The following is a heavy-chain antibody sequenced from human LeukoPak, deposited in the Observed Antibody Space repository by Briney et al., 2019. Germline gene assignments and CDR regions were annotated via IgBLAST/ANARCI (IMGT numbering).Heavy chain of an antibody. Sequence: GGSLRLSCTASGFTFSSYHMNWVRQAPGKGLEWVSGISWNSGSIGYANSVKGRFTISRDNAKNSLYLQMNSLRAEDTAVYYCARDFRYSYGFSRFDYWGQGTLVTVSS. V-gene: IGHV3-9*01. J-gene: IGHJ4*02. CDR1: GFTFSSYH. CDR2: ISWNSGSI. CDR3: ARDFRYSYGFSRFDY. D-gene: IGHD5-18*01.